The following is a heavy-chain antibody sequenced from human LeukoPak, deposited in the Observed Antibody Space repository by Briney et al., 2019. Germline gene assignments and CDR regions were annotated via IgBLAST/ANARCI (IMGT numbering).Heavy chain of an antibody. CDR3: ARVFLHPYYGSGIAIWFDP. V-gene: IGHV4-4*02. J-gene: IGHJ5*02. CDR2: IYHSGST. Sequence: SETLSLTCVVSGGSISSSNWWSWVRQPPGKGLEWIGEIYHSGSTNYNPSLKSRVTISVDKSKNQFSLKLSSVTAADTAVYYCARVFLHPYYGSGIAIWFDPWGQGTLVTVSS. D-gene: IGHD3-10*01. CDR1: GGSISSSNW.